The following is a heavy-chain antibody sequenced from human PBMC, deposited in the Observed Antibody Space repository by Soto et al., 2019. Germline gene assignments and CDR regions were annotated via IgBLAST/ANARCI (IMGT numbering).Heavy chain of an antibody. V-gene: IGHV4-59*12. Sequence: SETLSLTCTVSGGSISSYYWSWIRQPPGKGLEWIGYIYYSGSTNYNPSLKSRVTISVDTSKNQFSLKLSSVTAADTAVYYCARGRRPYDFWSGYYRHYYYYYMDVWGKGTTVTVSS. CDR3: ARGRRPYDFWSGYYRHYYYYYMDV. D-gene: IGHD3-3*01. J-gene: IGHJ6*03. CDR1: GGSISSYY. CDR2: IYYSGST.